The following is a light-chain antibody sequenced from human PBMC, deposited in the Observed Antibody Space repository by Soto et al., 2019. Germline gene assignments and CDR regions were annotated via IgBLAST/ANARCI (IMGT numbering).Light chain of an antibody. Sequence: DIVMTQSPATLSVSPGERVTLSCRASQSVSRNLAWYQQKPGQPPRLLIFGASTRANGIPARFSRSGSGTEFTLTISSLQSEDFAVYYCQQDKNWPPITFGQGTRLEVK. V-gene: IGKV3D-15*01. J-gene: IGKJ5*01. CDR1: QSVSRN. CDR3: QQDKNWPPIT. CDR2: GAS.